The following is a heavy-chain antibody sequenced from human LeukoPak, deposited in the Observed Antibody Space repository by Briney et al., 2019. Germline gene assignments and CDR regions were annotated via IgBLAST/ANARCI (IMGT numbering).Heavy chain of an antibody. CDR2: IYPGDSDI. D-gene: IGHD1-26*01. CDR1: GYSFTNYW. Sequence: GASLKISCKGSGYSFTNYWIAWVRQLPGQGLEWMGIIYPGDSDIRYSPSFQGQVTISADKSISTANLQWSSLKASDSAMYYCARTRGGSFGGLDYWGQGTLVTVSS. CDR3: ARTRGGSFGGLDY. J-gene: IGHJ4*02. V-gene: IGHV5-51*01.